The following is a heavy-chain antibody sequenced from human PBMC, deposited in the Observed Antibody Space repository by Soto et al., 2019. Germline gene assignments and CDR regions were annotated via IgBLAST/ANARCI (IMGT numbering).Heavy chain of an antibody. J-gene: IGHJ6*03. D-gene: IGHD3-10*01. CDR1: GFTFSDYY. V-gene: IGHV3-11*01. CDR2: ISSSGSTI. Sequence: GGSLRLSCAASGFTFSDYYMSWIRQAPGKGLEWVSYISSSGSTIYYADSVKGRFTISRDNAKNSLYLQMNSLRAEDTAVYYCARDEWFGDILGFMDVWGKGTTVTVSS. CDR3: ARDEWFGDILGFMDV.